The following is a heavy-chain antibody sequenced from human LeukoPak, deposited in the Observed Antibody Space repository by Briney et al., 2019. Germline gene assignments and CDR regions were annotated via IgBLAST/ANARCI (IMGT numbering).Heavy chain of an antibody. D-gene: IGHD5-18*01. CDR1: GDSLNSYY. J-gene: IGHJ4*02. Sequence: SGTLSLTCTVSGDSLNSYYWSWIRQPPGKGLEWIGYIYYSGSTNYNPSLKSRVTISVDTSKNQFSLKLTSVTAADTAVYYCTKGRIQLGYWGQGTLITVSS. V-gene: IGHV4-59*01. CDR2: IYYSGST. CDR3: TKGRIQLGY.